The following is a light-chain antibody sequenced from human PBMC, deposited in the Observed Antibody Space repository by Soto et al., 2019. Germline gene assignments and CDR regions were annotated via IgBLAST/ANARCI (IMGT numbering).Light chain of an antibody. CDR3: QVWDSSSDL. CDR2: YDS. Sequence: SYELTQPPSVSVAPGKTARITCGGNNIGDKSVHGYQQKPGQAPVLVIYYDSDRPSGIPERFSGSNSGNTATLTIGRVEAGDEADYYCQVWDSSSDLFGGRTKLTV. J-gene: IGLJ2*01. V-gene: IGLV3-21*04. CDR1: NIGDKS.